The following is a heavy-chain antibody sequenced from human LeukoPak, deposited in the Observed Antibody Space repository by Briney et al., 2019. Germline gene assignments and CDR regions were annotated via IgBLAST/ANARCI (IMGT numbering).Heavy chain of an antibody. V-gene: IGHV3-23*01. CDR3: ARSSSVPVFSGYDY. CDR1: GFTFSSYA. Sequence: GGSLRLSCAASGFTFSSYAMSWVRQAPGKGLEWVSAISGSGGSTYYADSVKGRFTISRDNAKNSLYLQMNSLRAEDTAVYYCARSSSVPVFSGYDYWGQGTLVTVSS. D-gene: IGHD1-14*01. J-gene: IGHJ4*02. CDR2: ISGSGGST.